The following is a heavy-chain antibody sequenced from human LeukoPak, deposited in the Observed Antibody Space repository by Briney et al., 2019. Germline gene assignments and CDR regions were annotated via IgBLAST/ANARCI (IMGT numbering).Heavy chain of an antibody. Sequence: GGSLRLSCAASGFRFSSYGMHWVRQAPGKGLEWVAVISYDGSNKYYADSVKGRFTISRDNSKNTLYLQMNSLRAEDTAVYYCAKDSWRSSGIASYWGQGTLVTVSS. J-gene: IGHJ4*02. D-gene: IGHD6-19*01. CDR2: ISYDGSNK. CDR3: AKDSWRSSGIASY. CDR1: GFRFSSYG. V-gene: IGHV3-30*18.